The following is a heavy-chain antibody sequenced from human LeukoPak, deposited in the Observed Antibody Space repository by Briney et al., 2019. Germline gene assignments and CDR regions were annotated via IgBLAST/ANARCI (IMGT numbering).Heavy chain of an antibody. V-gene: IGHV3-30*04. CDR3: ARGEWTWIQLFFYFNY. CDR2: ISYDGSNK. J-gene: IGHJ4*02. Sequence: GGSLRLSCAASGFTFSSYAMHWVRQAPGKGLEWVAVISYDGSNKYYADSVKGRFTISRDNSKNTLYLQMNSLRAEDTAVYYCARGEWTWIQLFFYFNYWGQGTLVTVSS. CDR1: GFTFSSYA. D-gene: IGHD5-18*01.